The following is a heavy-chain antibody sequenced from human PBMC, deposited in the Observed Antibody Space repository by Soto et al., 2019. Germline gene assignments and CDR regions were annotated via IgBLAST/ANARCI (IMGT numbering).Heavy chain of an antibody. V-gene: IGHV4-59*01. CDR2: IYYSGST. Sequence: SETLSLTCTVSGGSISSYYWSWIRQPPGKGLEWIGYIYYSGSTNYNPSLKSRVTISVDTSKNQFSLKLSSVTAADTAVYYCARGFTGSAGRFDPWGQGTVVTVSS. CDR3: ARGFTGSAGRFDP. J-gene: IGHJ5*02. CDR1: GGSISSYY. D-gene: IGHD2-8*02.